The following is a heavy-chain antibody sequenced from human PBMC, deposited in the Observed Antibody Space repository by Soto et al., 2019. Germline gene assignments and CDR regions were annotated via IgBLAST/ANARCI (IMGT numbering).Heavy chain of an antibody. CDR1: GITFSSYS. CDR3: ASRSMAGTDFAY. V-gene: IGHV3-21*01. J-gene: IGHJ4*02. CDR2: ITSSSSDI. D-gene: IGHD6-19*01. Sequence: PGGSLRLSCAASGITFSSYSMNWVRQAPGKGLEWVSSITSSSSDIYYAASVKGRFTTSRDNARNSLYLQMNSLRAEDTAVYYCASRSMAGTDFAYWGPGTLVTVSS.